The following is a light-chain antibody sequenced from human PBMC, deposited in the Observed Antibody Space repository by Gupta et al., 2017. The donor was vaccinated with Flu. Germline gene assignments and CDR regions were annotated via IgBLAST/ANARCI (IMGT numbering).Light chain of an antibody. J-gene: IGKJ1*01. Sequence: YRARQSFRSNSLVWSPQPPGLLPILLIYAASKMATGIPDRFSGSGSGTDFTLTISRLEPEDFAVSFCQQYGSPLPWTLGQGTKAG. V-gene: IGKV3-20*01. CDR3: QQYGSPLPWT. CDR1: QSFRSNS. CDR2: AAS.